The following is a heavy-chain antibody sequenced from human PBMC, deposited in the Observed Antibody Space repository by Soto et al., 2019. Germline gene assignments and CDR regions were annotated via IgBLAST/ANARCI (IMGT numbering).Heavy chain of an antibody. J-gene: IGHJ6*02. CDR2: IIPIFGTA. V-gene: IGHV1-69*13. D-gene: IGHD3-10*01. CDR3: AREISVRGDDYYYYGMDV. Sequence: SVKVSCKASGGTFSSYAISWVRQAPGQGLEWMGGIIPIFGTANYAQKFQGRVTITADESTSTAYMELSSLRSEDTAVYYCAREISVRGDDYYYYGMDVWGQGTTVTVSS. CDR1: GGTFSSYA.